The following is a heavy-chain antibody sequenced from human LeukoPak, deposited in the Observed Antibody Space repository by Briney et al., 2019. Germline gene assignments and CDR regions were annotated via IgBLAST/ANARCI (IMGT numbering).Heavy chain of an antibody. CDR1: GFTFSSYG. CDR3: AKETSSGSYYNEGVYDY. CDR2: ISYDGSNK. J-gene: IGHJ4*02. D-gene: IGHD3-10*01. Sequence: GRSLRLSCAASGFTFSSYGMHWVRQAPGKGPEWVAVISYDGSNKYYADSVKGRFTISRDNSKNTLYLQMNSLRAEDTAVYYCAKETSSGSYYNEGVYDYWGQGTLVTVSS. V-gene: IGHV3-30*18.